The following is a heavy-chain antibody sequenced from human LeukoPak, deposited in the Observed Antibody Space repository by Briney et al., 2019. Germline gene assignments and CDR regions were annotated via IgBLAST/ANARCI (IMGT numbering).Heavy chain of an antibody. CDR3: AREGGYQLLYHPMDV. CDR2: IYYSGST. V-gene: IGHV4-39*07. Sequence: SETLSLTCTVSGGSISSSSYYWGWIRQPPRKGLEWIGSIYYSGSTYYNPSLKSRVTISVDTSKNQFSLKLSSVTAADTAVYYCAREGGYQLLYHPMDVWGKGTTVTVSS. D-gene: IGHD2-2*02. CDR1: GGSISSSSYY. J-gene: IGHJ6*04.